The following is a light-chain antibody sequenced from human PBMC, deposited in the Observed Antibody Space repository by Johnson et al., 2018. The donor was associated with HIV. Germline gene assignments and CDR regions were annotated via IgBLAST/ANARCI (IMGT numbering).Light chain of an antibody. CDR3: GTWDTSLSAGGG. V-gene: IGLV1-51*02. CDR1: SSNIANKY. Sequence: HSVLTQPPSVSAAPGQKVTISCSGSSSNIANKYVSWYQHLPGTAPKLLIYENTRRPSGIPDRFSGSKSGTSATLGITGLQTGDEADYYCGTWDTSLSAGGGFGSGTKVTVL. CDR2: ENT. J-gene: IGLJ1*01.